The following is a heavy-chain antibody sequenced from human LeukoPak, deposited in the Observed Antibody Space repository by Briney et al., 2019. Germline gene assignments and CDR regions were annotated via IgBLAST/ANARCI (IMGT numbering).Heavy chain of an antibody. CDR1: GYSFTSYW. J-gene: IGHJ4*02. CDR3: ARGNDFWGGYRRYYFDY. CDR2: IYPGDSDT. V-gene: IGHV5-51*01. D-gene: IGHD3-3*01. Sequence: GESLKISCKGSGYSFTSYWIGWVRQMPGKGLEWMGIIYPGDSDTRYSPSFQGQVTISADKSISTAYLQWSSLKASDTAMYYCARGNDFWGGYRRYYFDYWGQGTLVTVSS.